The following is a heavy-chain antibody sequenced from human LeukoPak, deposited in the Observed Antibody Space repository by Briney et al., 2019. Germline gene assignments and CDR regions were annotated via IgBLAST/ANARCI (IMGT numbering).Heavy chain of an antibody. CDR3: ARKAPDYDILTGRWGFDP. J-gene: IGHJ5*02. Sequence: SETLSLTCTVSGGSISGHHWSWIRQPPGKGLEWIGYVYYGGSGNYNPSLKSRVTISVDTSKNQFSLKLSSVTAADTAVYYCARKAPDYDILTGRWGFDPWGQGTLVTVSS. D-gene: IGHD3-9*01. V-gene: IGHV4-59*11. CDR2: VYYGGSG. CDR1: GGSISGHH.